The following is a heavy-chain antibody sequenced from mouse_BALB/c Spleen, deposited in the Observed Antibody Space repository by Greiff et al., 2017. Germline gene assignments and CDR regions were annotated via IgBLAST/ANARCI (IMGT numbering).Heavy chain of an antibody. CDR2: INPSTGYT. D-gene: IGHD2-2*01. V-gene: IGHV1-7*01. CDR3: ARWLPMDY. J-gene: IGHJ4*01. CDR1: GYTFTSYW. Sequence: VQLQQSGAELAKPGASVKMSCKASGYTFTSYWMHWVKQRPGQGLEWIGYINPSTGYTEYNQKFKDKATLTADKSSSTAYMQLSSLTSEDSAVYYCARWLPMDYWGQGTSVTVSA.